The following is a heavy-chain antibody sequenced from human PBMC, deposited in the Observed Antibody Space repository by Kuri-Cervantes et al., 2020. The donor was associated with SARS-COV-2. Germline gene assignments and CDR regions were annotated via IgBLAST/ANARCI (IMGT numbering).Heavy chain of an antibody. Sequence: SETLSLTCAVYGGSFSDYYWSWVRQPPGKGLEWIREINHSGSANYNPSLKSRVTISVDTSKNQFSLKLSSVTAADTAIYFCARGSPRDGLGYWGQGTLVTVSS. V-gene: IGHV4-34*01. D-gene: IGHD3-9*01. CDR3: ARGSPRDGLGY. CDR1: GGSFSDYY. J-gene: IGHJ4*02. CDR2: INHSGSA.